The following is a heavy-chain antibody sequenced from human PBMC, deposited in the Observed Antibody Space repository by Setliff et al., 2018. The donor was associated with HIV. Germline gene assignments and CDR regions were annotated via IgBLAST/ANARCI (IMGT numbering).Heavy chain of an antibody. J-gene: IGHJ2*01. CDR3: AGPTASYSSSWDSWYFDL. Sequence: SETLSLTCTVSGGSISSSNYYWGWIRQPPGKGLEWIGSIYYSGSTYYNPSLKSRVTISVDTSKNQFSLRLSSVTAADTAVYYCAGPTASYSSSWDSWYFDLWGRGTLVTVSS. D-gene: IGHD6-13*01. CDR1: GGSISSSNYY. V-gene: IGHV4-39*07. CDR2: IYYSGST.